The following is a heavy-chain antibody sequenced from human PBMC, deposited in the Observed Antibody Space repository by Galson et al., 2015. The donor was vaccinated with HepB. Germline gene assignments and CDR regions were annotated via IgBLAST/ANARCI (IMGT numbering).Heavy chain of an antibody. J-gene: IGHJ4*02. CDR1: GVSISSRNYY. CDR3: ARHVPSGTQSRILDD. CDR2: ISYSGTT. D-gene: IGHD1-26*01. V-gene: IGHV4-39*01. Sequence: ETLSLTCTVSGVSISSRNYYWGWIRQPPGKGLEWIGSISYSGTTYYSPSLRSRVTVSVDTSKNQFSLRLSSVTAADTAVYYCARHVPSGTQSRILDDWGQGTMVTVSS.